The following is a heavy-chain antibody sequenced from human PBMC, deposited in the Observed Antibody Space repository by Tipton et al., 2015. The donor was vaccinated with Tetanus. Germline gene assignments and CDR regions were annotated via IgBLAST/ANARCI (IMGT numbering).Heavy chain of an antibody. Sequence: LRLSCTVSGDSVMSGDYFWSWVRHLPGKGLEAIGNTQFSGGTYYDPSLKSRATISIDMSKNQFSLKLTSVTAADTAVYFCARDFRGNGDGWYWDYWGQGTLVTV. D-gene: IGHD6-19*01. CDR3: ARDFRGNGDGWYWDY. CDR1: GDSVMSGDYF. V-gene: IGHV4-31*02. J-gene: IGHJ4*02. CDR2: TQFSGGT.